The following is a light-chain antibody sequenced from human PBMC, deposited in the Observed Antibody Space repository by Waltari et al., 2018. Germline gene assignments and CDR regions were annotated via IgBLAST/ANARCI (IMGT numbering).Light chain of an antibody. V-gene: IGKV1-5*03. CDR2: KAS. CDR3: QQYNSFPT. Sequence: DIQMTQSPSTLSVSVGDRVTITCRASQSIITWLAWDHQKPGKAPKVLIYKASNLQSGVPSRCSGRGSGTEFTLTISSLQPDDFGTYYCQQYNSFPTFGQGTKVEIK. CDR1: QSIITW. J-gene: IGKJ1*01.